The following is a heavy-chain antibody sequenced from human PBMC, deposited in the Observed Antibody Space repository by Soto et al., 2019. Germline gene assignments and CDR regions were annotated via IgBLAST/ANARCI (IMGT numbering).Heavy chain of an antibody. CDR1: VFTFSIYG. CDR2: ISYDGSNK. Sequence: PRGSLELAWASSVFTFSIYGMPWVGQAPGKGLEWVAVISYDGSNKYYADSVKGRFTISRDNSKNTLYLQMNSLRAEDTAVYYCAKENWNKVLYSYYYGMDVWGQGTTVTVSS. J-gene: IGHJ6*01. CDR3: AKENWNKVLYSYYYGMDV. D-gene: IGHD1-1*01. V-gene: IGHV3-30*18.